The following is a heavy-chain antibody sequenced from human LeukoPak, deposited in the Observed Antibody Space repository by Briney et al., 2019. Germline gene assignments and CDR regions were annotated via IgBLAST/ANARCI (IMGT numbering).Heavy chain of an antibody. D-gene: IGHD2-21*01. CDR2: VSGSGVAT. CDR3: ATSSDWPYYFHY. Sequence: GGSLRLSCAASGITFGTYAMNWVRQAPGKGLEWASTVSGSGVATYFADSVKGRFTISRDNSKNTVFLEMNNLRAEDAAVYYCATSSDWPYYFHYWGQGTLVTVSS. CDR1: GITFGTYA. J-gene: IGHJ4*02. V-gene: IGHV3-23*01.